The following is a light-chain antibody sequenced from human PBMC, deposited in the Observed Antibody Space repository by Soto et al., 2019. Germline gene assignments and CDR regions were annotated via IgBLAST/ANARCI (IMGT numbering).Light chain of an antibody. J-gene: IGKJ5*01. V-gene: IGKV1-39*01. CDR1: QSISSY. CDR3: QQAYSFPPIT. CDR2: AAS. Sequence: IQMTQSPASLSASVGDRVTITCRASQSISSYLNWYQQKPGKAPKLLIYAASSLQSGVPSRFSGSGSGTEFTLTISSLQPEDFATYYCQQAYSFPPITFGQGTRLEIK.